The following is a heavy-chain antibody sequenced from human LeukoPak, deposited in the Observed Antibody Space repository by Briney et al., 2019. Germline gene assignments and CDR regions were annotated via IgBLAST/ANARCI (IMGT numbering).Heavy chain of an antibody. Sequence: ASVKVSCKASGYTFTGYYMHWVRQAPGQGLEWMGWINPNSGGTNYAQKFQGRVTMTRDTSISTAYMELSRLRSDDTAVYYCARVSGYCSSTSCYTGWFDPWGQGTLVTVSS. D-gene: IGHD2-2*02. CDR2: INPNSGGT. V-gene: IGHV1-2*02. J-gene: IGHJ5*02. CDR1: GYTFTGYY. CDR3: ARVSGYCSSTSCYTGWFDP.